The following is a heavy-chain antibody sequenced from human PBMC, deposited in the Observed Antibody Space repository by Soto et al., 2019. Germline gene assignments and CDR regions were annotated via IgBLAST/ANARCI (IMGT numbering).Heavy chain of an antibody. CDR1: GYSFTSYR. J-gene: IGHJ6*02. Sequence: PGESLKISCKGSGYSFTSYRIGWVRQMPGKGLEWMGIIYPGDSDTRYSPSFQGQVTISADKSISTAYLQWSSLKASDTAMYHCARRGRGIGGYYYGMDVWGQGTTVTVSS. CDR3: ARRGRGIGGYYYGMDV. D-gene: IGHD3-16*01. CDR2: IYPGDSDT. V-gene: IGHV5-51*01.